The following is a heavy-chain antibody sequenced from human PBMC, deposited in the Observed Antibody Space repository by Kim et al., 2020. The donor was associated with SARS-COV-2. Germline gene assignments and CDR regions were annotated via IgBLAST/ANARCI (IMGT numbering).Heavy chain of an antibody. V-gene: IGHV4-59*01. D-gene: IGHD1-26*01. CDR3: ARSREGLDAFDI. J-gene: IGHJ3*02. Sequence: NYNPSLKSRVTISVDTSKNQFSLKLSSVTAADTAVYYCARSREGLDAFDIWGQGTMVTVSS.